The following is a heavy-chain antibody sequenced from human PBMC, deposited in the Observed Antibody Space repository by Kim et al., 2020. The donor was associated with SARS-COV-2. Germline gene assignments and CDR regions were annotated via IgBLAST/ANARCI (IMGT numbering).Heavy chain of an antibody. Sequence: GGSLRLSCAASGFTFSNYAMSWVRQAPGKGLEWLSVISASGHSTNSEASVRGRFTISRDNSKNTLFLQMNSLRAEDTAIYYCAKVGSSYGRDYGIDVWGQGTTVTVSS. CDR2: ISASGHST. CDR3: AKVGSSYGRDYGIDV. D-gene: IGHD4-17*01. CDR1: GFTFSNYA. V-gene: IGHV3-23*01. J-gene: IGHJ6*02.